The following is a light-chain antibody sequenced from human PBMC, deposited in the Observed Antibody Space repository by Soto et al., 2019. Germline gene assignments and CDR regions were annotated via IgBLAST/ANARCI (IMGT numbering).Light chain of an antibody. CDR1: SSDVGSYDL. CDR3: CSYVRSSTLV. J-gene: IGLJ3*02. CDR2: EGS. Sequence: QSSLTQPASVSGSPGQSITISCTGASSDVGSYDLVSWYQHHPGKAPELMLYEGSKRPSGVSNRFSGSKSGNTASLTISGLQAEDEADYYCCSYVRSSTLVFGGGTKVTVL. V-gene: IGLV2-23*01.